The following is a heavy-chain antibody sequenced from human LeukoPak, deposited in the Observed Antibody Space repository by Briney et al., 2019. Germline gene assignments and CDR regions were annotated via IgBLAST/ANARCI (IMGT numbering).Heavy chain of an antibody. Sequence: SVTVSCKASGGTFSNNAISWVRQAPGQGLEWMGGIIPRFTPNYAQHFQGRVTITTDEATTTAYLELSNLRSDDTAVYYGAGLGYSGYGPRSRFDNWGQGTLITVST. CDR3: AGLGYSGYGPRSRFDN. V-gene: IGHV1-69*05. CDR1: GGTFSNNA. CDR2: IIPRFTP. D-gene: IGHD5-12*01. J-gene: IGHJ4*02.